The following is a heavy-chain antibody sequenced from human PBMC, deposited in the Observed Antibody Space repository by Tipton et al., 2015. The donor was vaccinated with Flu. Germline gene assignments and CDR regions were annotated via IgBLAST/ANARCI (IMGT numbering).Heavy chain of an antibody. J-gene: IGHJ4*02. CDR1: GGSISSSDYY. Sequence: TLSLTCTVSGGSISSSDYYWGWIRQPPGKGLEWIGSISYSGNTNYNPSPKSRVTISVDTSKNQFSLKVSSVTAADTAVYYCARYGSYFEYWGQGTLVTVSS. CDR3: ARYGSYFEY. D-gene: IGHD1-26*01. V-gene: IGHV4-39*07. CDR2: ISYSGNT.